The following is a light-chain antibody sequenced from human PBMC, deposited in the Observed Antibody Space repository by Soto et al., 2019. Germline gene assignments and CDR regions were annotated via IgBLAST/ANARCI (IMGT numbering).Light chain of an antibody. CDR1: NIGTRS. CDR2: YDS. J-gene: IGLJ2*01. V-gene: IGLV3-21*04. CDR3: QVWDTGSDHVI. Sequence: SYELTQTPSVSVAPGKTARMTCGGNNIGTRSVHWYQQKPGQAPVVVIYYDSDRPSGIPERFSGSNSGDTATLTISRVEAGDEADYYCQVWDTGSDHVIFGGGTKVTVL.